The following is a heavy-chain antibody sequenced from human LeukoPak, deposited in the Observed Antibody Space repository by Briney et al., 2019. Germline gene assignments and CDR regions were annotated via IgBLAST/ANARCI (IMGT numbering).Heavy chain of an antibody. J-gene: IGHJ4*02. CDR3: ARRRTMVRGVIDY. Sequence: SETLSLTCAVYGGSFSGYYWSWIRQPPGKGLEWIGEISHSGSTNYNPSLKSRVTISVDTSKNQFSLKLSSVTAADTAVYYCARRRTMVRGVIDYWGQGTLVTVSS. CDR2: ISHSGST. V-gene: IGHV4-34*01. CDR1: GGSFSGYY. D-gene: IGHD3-10*01.